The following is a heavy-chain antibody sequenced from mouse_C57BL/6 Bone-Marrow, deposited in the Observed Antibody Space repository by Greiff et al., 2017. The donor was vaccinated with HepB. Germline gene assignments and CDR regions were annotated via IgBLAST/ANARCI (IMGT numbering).Heavy chain of an antibody. CDR1: GFTFSSYA. V-gene: IGHV5-4*03. CDR2: ISDGGSYT. Sequence: EVMLVESGGGLVKPGGSLKLSCAASGFTFSSYAMSWVRQTPEKRLEWVATISDGGSYTYYPDNVKGRFTISRDNAKNNLYLQMSHLKSEDTAMYYCARVGYAMDYWGQGTSVTVSS. CDR3: ARVGYAMDY. J-gene: IGHJ4*01.